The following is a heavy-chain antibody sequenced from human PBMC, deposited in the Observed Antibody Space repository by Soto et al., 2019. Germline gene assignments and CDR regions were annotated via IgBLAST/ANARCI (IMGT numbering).Heavy chain of an antibody. CDR1: GFSLSTSGVG. D-gene: IGHD3-10*01. J-gene: IGHJ6*02. Sequence: QITLKESGPTLVKPTQTLTLTCTFSGFSLSTSGVGVGWIRQPPGKALEWLALIYWDDDKRYSPSLKSRLTIPKDTSKNPVVLTMPNLHPVDTATYYCAHSVWFGEPLRHYYGMDVWGQGTTVTVSS. CDR2: IYWDDDK. V-gene: IGHV2-5*02. CDR3: AHSVWFGEPLRHYYGMDV.